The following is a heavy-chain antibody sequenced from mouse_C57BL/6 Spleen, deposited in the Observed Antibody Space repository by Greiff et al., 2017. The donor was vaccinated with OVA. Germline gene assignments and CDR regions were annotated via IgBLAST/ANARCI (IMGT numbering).Heavy chain of an antibody. CDR3: ARMEATYYSNYGGAMDY. CDR2: IYPGDGDT. CDR1: GYAFSSSW. Sequence: QVQLQQSGPELVKPGASVKISCKASGYAFSSSWMNWVKQRPGKGLEWIGRIYPGDGDTNYTGKFKGKATLTADKSSSTAYMQLSSLTSEDSAVYFCARMEATYYSNYGGAMDYWGQGTSVTVSS. D-gene: IGHD2-5*01. J-gene: IGHJ4*01. V-gene: IGHV1-82*01.